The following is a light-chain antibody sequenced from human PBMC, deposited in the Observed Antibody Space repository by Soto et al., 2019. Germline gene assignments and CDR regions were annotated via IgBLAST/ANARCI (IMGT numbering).Light chain of an antibody. J-gene: IGKJ1*01. CDR2: AAS. CDR1: QGIRND. V-gene: IGKV1-6*01. Sequence: ATPMTQSPSSLSASVGDRVTITCRASQGIRNDLGWYQQKPGKAPKLLIYAASSLQSGVPSRFSGSGSGTDFTLTISSLQPEDFATYYCLQDYTYPWTFGQGTKVEIK. CDR3: LQDYTYPWT.